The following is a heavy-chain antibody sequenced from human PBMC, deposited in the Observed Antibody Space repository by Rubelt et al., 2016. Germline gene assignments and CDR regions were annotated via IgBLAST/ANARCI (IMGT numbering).Heavy chain of an antibody. D-gene: IGHD6-13*01. V-gene: IGHV2-5*02. CDR1: GFSLSTSGVG. Sequence: QITLKESGPTLVKPTQTLTLTCTFSGFSLSTSGVGVGWIRQPPGKALEWLALIYWDDDKRYSPSLKSRLTITKDTPKNQVVLTMTTMDPVDTATYYCAHRGRYSSSYWFDPWGQGTLVTVSS. CDR3: AHRGRYSSSYWFDP. J-gene: IGHJ5*02. CDR2: IYWDDDK.